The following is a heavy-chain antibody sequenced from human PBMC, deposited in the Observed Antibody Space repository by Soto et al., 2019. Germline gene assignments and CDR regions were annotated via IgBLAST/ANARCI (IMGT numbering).Heavy chain of an antibody. CDR1: GYTFTSYY. D-gene: IGHD2-2*01. Sequence: GASVKVSCKASGYTFTSYYMHWVRQAPGQGLEWMGIINPSGGSTSYAQKFQGRVTMTRDTSTSTVYMELSSLRSEDTAVYYCAITTPPIVVVPAASAEYFQHWGQGTLVTVSS. V-gene: IGHV1-46*03. J-gene: IGHJ1*01. CDR3: AITTPPIVVVPAASAEYFQH. CDR2: INPSGGST.